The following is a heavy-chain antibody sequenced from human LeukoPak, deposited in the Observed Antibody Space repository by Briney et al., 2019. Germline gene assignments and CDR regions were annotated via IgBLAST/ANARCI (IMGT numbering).Heavy chain of an antibody. CDR3: AKQGIAAEGGY. Sequence: GGSLRLSCAASGFTFSSCSMNWVRQAPGKGLEWVSSISSSSSYIYYADSVKGRFTISRDNAKNSLYLQMNSLRAEDTAVYYCAKQGIAAEGGYWGQGTLVTVSS. J-gene: IGHJ4*02. V-gene: IGHV3-21*01. CDR1: GFTFSSCS. CDR2: ISSSSSYI. D-gene: IGHD6-13*01.